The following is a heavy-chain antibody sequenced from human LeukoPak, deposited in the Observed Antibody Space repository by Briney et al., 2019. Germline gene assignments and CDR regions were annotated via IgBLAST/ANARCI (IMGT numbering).Heavy chain of an antibody. CDR1: GFTFSSHR. J-gene: IGHJ4*02. CDR2: ISGSGGST. Sequence: GGSLRLSCTASGFTFSSHRMNWVRQAPGKGLEWVSAISGSGGSTYYADSVKGRFTISRDNAKNSLYLQMNSLRAEDTALYYCAREDQPRGTFDYWGQGILVTVSS. V-gene: IGHV3-21*04. CDR3: AREDQPRGTFDY. D-gene: IGHD2-15*01.